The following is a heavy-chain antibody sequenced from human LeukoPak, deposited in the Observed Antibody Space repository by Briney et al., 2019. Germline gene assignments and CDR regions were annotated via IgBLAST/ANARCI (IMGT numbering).Heavy chain of an antibody. CDR2: ISYDGSNK. J-gene: IGHJ4*02. V-gene: IGHV3-30-3*01. CDR3: ARALLWFGELLS. CDR1: XXXX. D-gene: IGHD3-10*01. Sequence: XXXXMHWXRXAXXXGLEGVAVISYDGSNKYYADSVKGRFTISRDNSKNTLYLQMNSLRAEDTAVYYCARALLWFGELLSWGQGTLVTVSS.